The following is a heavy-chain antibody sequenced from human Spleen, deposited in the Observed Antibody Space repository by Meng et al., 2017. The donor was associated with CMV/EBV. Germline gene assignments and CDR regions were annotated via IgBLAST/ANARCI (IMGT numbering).Heavy chain of an antibody. D-gene: IGHD2-2*01. Sequence: GGSLRLSCAASGFTFTDYAMSWVRQTPGKGLEWVSIIFSSGNSITSTFYSDSVKGRFTISRDNSKNKLYLQMNSLRAEDTAVYYCAKDPGRYCSSNICVPLGYFQEWGQGTLVTVSS. V-gene: IGHV3-23*03. J-gene: IGHJ1*01. CDR3: AKDPGRYCSSNICVPLGYFQE. CDR2: IFSSGNSITST. CDR1: GFTFTDYA.